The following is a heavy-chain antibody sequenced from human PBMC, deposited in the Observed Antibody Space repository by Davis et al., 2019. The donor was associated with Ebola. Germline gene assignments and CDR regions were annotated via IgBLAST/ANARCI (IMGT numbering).Heavy chain of an antibody. D-gene: IGHD3-3*01. CDR1: GGSISSGGYY. CDR2: IYYSGST. CDR3: ARSPQVLRFLEWLFDY. V-gene: IGHV4-30-4*08. Sequence: SETLSLTCTVSGGSISSGGYYWSWIRQHPGKGLEWIGYIYYSGSTNYNPSLKSRVTISVDTSKNQFSLKLSSVTAADTAVYYCARSPQVLRFLEWLFDYWGQGTLVTVSS. J-gene: IGHJ4*02.